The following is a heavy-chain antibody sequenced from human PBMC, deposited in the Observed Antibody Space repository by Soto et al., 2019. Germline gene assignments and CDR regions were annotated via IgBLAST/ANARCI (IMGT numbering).Heavy chain of an antibody. D-gene: IGHD6-19*01. V-gene: IGHV1-3*01. CDR2: INAGNGNT. CDR1: GYTFTGYS. Sequence: VASVKVSCKASGYTFTGYSMHWVRQAPGQRLERMGWINAGNGNTKYSQKFQGRVTITRDTSASTAYMELSSLRSEDTAVYYCARAVAVAADFDYWGQGTLVTVSS. J-gene: IGHJ4*02. CDR3: ARAVAVAADFDY.